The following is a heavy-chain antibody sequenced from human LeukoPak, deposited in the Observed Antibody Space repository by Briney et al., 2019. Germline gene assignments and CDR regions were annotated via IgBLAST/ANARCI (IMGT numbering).Heavy chain of an antibody. CDR3: ARYLAAGYFDL. D-gene: IGHD6-25*01. Sequence: SESLSLTCTVSGGSIVSYYWSWIRQPPGKGLEWIGYIYYTGSTNYNPSLKSRVTISVDTSKNQFSLKLSSVTAADTAVYYCARYLAAGYFDLWGRGTLVTVSS. J-gene: IGHJ2*01. V-gene: IGHV4-59*12. CDR1: GGSIVSYY. CDR2: IYYTGST.